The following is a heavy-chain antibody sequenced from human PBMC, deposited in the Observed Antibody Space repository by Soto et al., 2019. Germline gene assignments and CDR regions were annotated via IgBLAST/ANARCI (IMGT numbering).Heavy chain of an antibody. CDR2: ISSSGSTI. D-gene: IGHD5-12*01. J-gene: IGHJ4*02. CDR1: GFTFSNYY. V-gene: IGHV3-11*01. Sequence: GGSLRLSCAASGFTFSNYYMSWIRQAPGKGLEWVSYISSSGSTIYYADSVKGRFTISRDNAKHSLYLQMNSLRAEDTALYCCGRDGYNYFDYWGQGTMVTVSS. CDR3: GRDGYNYFDY.